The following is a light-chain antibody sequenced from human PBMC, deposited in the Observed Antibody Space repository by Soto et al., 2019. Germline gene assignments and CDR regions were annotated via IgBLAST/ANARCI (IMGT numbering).Light chain of an antibody. Sequence: IVFTHSPYTLSLSPGERATLSCRTSQSVSGFLAWYQQKPGQAPRLLIYDASNRAAGIPARFSGSGSGTDFTLTISRLEPEDFAVYYCQQSGSSPWTFGQGTKVDI. V-gene: IGKV3-20*01. CDR1: QSVSGF. CDR2: DAS. J-gene: IGKJ1*01. CDR3: QQSGSSPWT.